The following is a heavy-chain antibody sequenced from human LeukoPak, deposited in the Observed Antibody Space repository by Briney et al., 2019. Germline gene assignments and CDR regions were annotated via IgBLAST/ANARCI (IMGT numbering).Heavy chain of an antibody. J-gene: IGHJ4*02. CDR1: GLAFSNYG. CDR2: STSRSRTR. V-gene: IGHV3-48*02. CDR3: ARASGSDGGVDY. Sequence: GGSLRLSCAASGLAFSNYGMNWVRQAPGKGLGWVSYSTSRSRTRYYADSVKGRFTISRDNDKNSLYLQMSSLRDEDTAVYYCARASGSDGGVDYWGQGTLVTVSS. D-gene: IGHD1-26*01.